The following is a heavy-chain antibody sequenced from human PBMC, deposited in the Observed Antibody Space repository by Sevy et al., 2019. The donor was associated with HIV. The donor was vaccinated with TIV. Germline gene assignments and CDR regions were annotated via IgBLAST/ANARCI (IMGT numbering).Heavy chain of an antibody. CDR3: AKAHADCSGGTCYTAHYYYDMDV. V-gene: IGHV3-30*18. CDR2: ISYAGDNK. J-gene: IGHJ6*02. D-gene: IGHD2-15*01. CDR1: GFAFSDYA. Sequence: GGSLRLSCAASGFAFSDYAMHWVRQAPGKGLEWVAAISYAGDNKYFADSVKGRFTVSKDNSKNTLYLERNSLRAEETALYYCAKAHADCSGGTCYTAHYYYDMDVWGRGATVTVSS.